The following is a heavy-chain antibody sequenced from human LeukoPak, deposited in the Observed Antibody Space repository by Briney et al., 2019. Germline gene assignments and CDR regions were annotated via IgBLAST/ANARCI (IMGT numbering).Heavy chain of an antibody. J-gene: IGHJ5*02. V-gene: IGHV1-2*02. Sequence: ASVKVSCKASGYTFTGYYMHWVRQAPGQGLEWMGWINPNSGGTNYAQKFQSRVTMTRDTSITTAYMELSRLRSDDTAVYYCARVVAGNWFDPWGQGTLVTVSS. D-gene: IGHD6-19*01. CDR1: GYTFTGYY. CDR3: ARVVAGNWFDP. CDR2: INPNSGGT.